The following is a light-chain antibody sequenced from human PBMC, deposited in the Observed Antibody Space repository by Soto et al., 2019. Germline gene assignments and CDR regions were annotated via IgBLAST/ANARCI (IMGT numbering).Light chain of an antibody. V-gene: IGKV4-1*01. CDR3: LQYYNSYT. Sequence: DIVMTQSPDSLAVFLGERATINCKSSQNILYSPYNKNYLAWYQQKPGQPPKLLICWASTRQSVVPDRFSGSGFGTDFTLTISSLQAEDVAVYFCLQYYNSYTVGQGTMPEIK. CDR1: QNILYSPYNKNY. J-gene: IGKJ2*01. CDR2: WAS.